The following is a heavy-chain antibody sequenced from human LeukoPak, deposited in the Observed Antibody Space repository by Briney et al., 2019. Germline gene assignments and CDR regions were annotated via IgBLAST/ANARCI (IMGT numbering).Heavy chain of an antibody. CDR1: GGTFSSYA. Sequence: SVKVSCKASGGTFSSYAISWVRQAPGQGLEWMGRIIPILGIANYAQKFQGRVTITADKSTSTAYMELSSLRSEDTAVYYCARFPPGGGAYYWGQGTPVTVSS. D-gene: IGHD3-10*01. CDR3: ARFPPGGGAYY. V-gene: IGHV1-69*04. CDR2: IIPILGIA. J-gene: IGHJ4*02.